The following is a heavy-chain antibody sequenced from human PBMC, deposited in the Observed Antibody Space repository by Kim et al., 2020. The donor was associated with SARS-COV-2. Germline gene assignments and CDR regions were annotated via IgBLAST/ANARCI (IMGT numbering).Heavy chain of an antibody. CDR1: GGTFSSYG. CDR2: IIPSLDVP. V-gene: IGHV1-69*04. D-gene: IGHD4-17*01. J-gene: IGHJ4*02. Sequence: SSVKVSCKASGGTFSSYGISWVRQAPGQGLEWMGRIIPSLDVPNYAQEFQGRLTIIADTSTSTVYLDLGSLTSDDTAVYYCARDIYGDYNGFDYWGQGTLVTVSS. CDR3: ARDIYGDYNGFDY.